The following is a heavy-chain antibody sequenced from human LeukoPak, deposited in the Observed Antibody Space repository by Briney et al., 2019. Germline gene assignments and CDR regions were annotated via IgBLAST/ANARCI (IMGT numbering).Heavy chain of an antibody. V-gene: IGHV1-2*02. CDR3: ARVARGLVPLDY. CDR2: INPNSGGT. D-gene: IGHD1-26*01. J-gene: IGHJ4*02. CDR1: GYTFTGYY. Sequence: ASVRVSCKASGYTFTGYYMHWVRQAPGQGLEWMGWINPNSGGTNYAQKFQGRVTMTRDTSISTAYMELSRLRSDDTAVCYCARVARGLVPLDYWGQGTLVTVSS.